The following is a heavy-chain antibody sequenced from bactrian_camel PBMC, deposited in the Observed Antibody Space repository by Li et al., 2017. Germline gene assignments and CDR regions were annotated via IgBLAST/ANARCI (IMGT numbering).Heavy chain of an antibody. CDR2: IGSSGTT. D-gene: IGHD3*01. Sequence: HVQLVESGGGLVQPGGSLRLSCGASGFTFSNSAMRWVRQDPGKGLEWVSSIGSSGTTYYVDSVKGRFTISRDNAKNTMYLQMNSLKPGDTAVYYCVRDLMGRSAYWGQGTQVTVS. V-gene: IGHV3S9*01. CDR3: VRDLMGRSAY. CDR1: GFTFSNSA. J-gene: IGHJ4*01.